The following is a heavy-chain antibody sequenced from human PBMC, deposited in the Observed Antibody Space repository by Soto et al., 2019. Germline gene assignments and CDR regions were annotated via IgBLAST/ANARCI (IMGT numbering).Heavy chain of an antibody. D-gene: IGHD6-19*01. CDR3: ARVSATGWPVNGRDYFDH. CDR2: ISSRDLSI. J-gene: IGHJ4*02. Sequence: QVRLVESGGGLVTPGGSLRVSCAASGFTFGNYYMSWIRQAPGKGLEWVSSISSRDLSIFYADSVKGRFNISRDNSNNSLFLHLTGLRAADTAVYYCARVSATGWPVNGRDYFDHWGQGALVTVSS. V-gene: IGHV3-11*01. CDR1: GFTFGNYY.